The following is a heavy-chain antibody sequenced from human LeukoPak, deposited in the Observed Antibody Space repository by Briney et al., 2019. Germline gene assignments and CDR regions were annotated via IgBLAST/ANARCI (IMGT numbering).Heavy chain of an antibody. CDR1: GFTFSSYA. D-gene: IGHD3-22*01. Sequence: GGSLRLSCAASGFTFSSYAMSWVRQAPGKGLEWVSTIGDSGGSTYYADSVKGRFTISRDNSKNTLYLQMNSLRAEDTAVYCCAKKPSSGYYYIDYWGQGTLVTVSS. J-gene: IGHJ4*02. CDR2: IGDSGGST. V-gene: IGHV3-23*01. CDR3: AKKPSSGYYYIDY.